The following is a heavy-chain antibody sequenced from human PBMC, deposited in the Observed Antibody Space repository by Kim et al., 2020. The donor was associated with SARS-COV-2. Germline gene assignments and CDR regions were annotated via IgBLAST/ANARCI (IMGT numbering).Heavy chain of an antibody. V-gene: IGHV4-39*01. CDR3: ARHPPWAADKGGFDP. Sequence: SETLSLTCTVSGASVSSSNFFWAWIRQPPGTGLEWIANFAYSGSTYYNPSLNSRVATSVDTSKNQFSLKLSSVTAADTAIYYCARHPPWAADKGGFDPWG. CDR2: FAYSGST. J-gene: IGHJ5*02. D-gene: IGHD6-13*01. CDR1: GASVSSSNFF.